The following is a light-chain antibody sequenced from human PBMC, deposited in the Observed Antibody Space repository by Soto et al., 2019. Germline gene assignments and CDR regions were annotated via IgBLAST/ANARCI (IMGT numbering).Light chain of an antibody. CDR1: QSVSSSY. CDR2: RAS. V-gene: IGKV3-15*01. Sequence: IVLTQSPGTLSLSPWERATLSCRASQSVSSSYLAWYQQKPGQAPRLLIYRASSRATGISGSFSGSGSGTEFTLTITSLQSEDFAVYYCQQYNEWPITFGQGTRLEI. CDR3: QQYNEWPIT. J-gene: IGKJ5*01.